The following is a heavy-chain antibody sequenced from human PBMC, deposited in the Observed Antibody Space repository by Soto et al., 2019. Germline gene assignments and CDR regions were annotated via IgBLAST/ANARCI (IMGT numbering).Heavy chain of an antibody. CDR3: ARDNVLRFLERPGAGYYYGMDV. J-gene: IGHJ6*02. CDR2: IIPIFGTA. Sequence: LVKVSCKASGGTFSSYAISWVRQAPGQGLEWMGGIIPIFGTANYAQKFQGRVTITADESTSTAYMELSSLRSEDTAVYYCARDNVLRFLERPGAGYYYGMDVWGQGTTVTVSS. CDR1: GGTFSSYA. D-gene: IGHD3-3*01. V-gene: IGHV1-69*13.